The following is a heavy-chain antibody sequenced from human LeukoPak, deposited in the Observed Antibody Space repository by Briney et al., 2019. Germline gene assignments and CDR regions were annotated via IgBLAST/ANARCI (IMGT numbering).Heavy chain of an antibody. CDR1: GGSISNYY. V-gene: IGHV4-59*12. D-gene: IGHD5-12*01. Sequence: SETLSLTCTVSGGSISNYYWSWIRQPPGKVLEWIGYVYSSGSTTYNPSLKSRVTMSVDSSKNQFSLKLSSVTAADTAVYYCARGYSGYDRFFDYWSQGTLVTVSS. CDR2: VYSSGST. J-gene: IGHJ4*02. CDR3: ARGYSGYDRFFDY.